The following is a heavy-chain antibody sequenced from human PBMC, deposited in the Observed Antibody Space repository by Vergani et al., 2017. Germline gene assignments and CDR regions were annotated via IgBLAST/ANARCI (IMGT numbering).Heavy chain of an antibody. CDR2: IYTSGST. J-gene: IGHJ4*02. V-gene: IGHV4-61*02. D-gene: IGHD3-3*02. CDR1: GGSISRGSYY. CDR3: ARVAFSGIIDY. Sequence: QVQLQESGPGLVKPSQTLSLTCTVSGGSISRGSYYWSWIRQPAGKGLEWIGRIYTSGSTNYNPSLKSRVTISVDTSKTQFSLKLSSVTAADTAVYYCARVAFSGIIDYWGQGTLVTVSS.